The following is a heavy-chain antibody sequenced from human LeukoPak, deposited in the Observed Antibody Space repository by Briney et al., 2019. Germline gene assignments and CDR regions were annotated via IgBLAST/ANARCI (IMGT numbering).Heavy chain of an antibody. V-gene: IGHV3-64*01. CDR1: GFPFSSYA. CDR3: ARDDGYVHFDY. D-gene: IGHD3-16*01. J-gene: IGHJ4*02. Sequence: GGSLRLSCAASGFPFSSYAMHWVRQAPGKGLEYVSAISSNGGSTYYANSVKGRFTISRDNSKNTLYLQMSSLRAEDMAVYYCARDDGYVHFDYWGQGTLVTVSS. CDR2: ISSNGGST.